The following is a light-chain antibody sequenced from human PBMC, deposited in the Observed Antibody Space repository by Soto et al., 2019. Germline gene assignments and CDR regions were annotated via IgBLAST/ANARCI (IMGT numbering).Light chain of an antibody. CDR3: QQYNSYWT. J-gene: IGKJ1*01. CDR2: DAS. Sequence: QVTQSPSTLSSSLGDSVTFTCRASQSISSWLAWYQQKPGKAPKLLIYDASSLESGVPSRFSGSGSGTDSTLTISSLQPDDFATYYCQQYNSYWTCGQGTKVDI. V-gene: IGKV1-5*01. CDR1: QSISSW.